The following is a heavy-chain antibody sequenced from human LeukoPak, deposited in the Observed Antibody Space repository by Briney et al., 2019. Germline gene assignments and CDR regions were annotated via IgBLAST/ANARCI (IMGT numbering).Heavy chain of an antibody. CDR2: ISYDGSNK. J-gene: IGHJ3*02. V-gene: IGHV3-30-3*01. D-gene: IGHD3-22*01. CDR1: GFTFSSYA. Sequence: GGSLRLSCAASGFTFSSYAMHWVRQAPGKGLEWVAVISYDGSNKYYADSVKGRFTISRDNAKNSLYLQMNSLRAEDTAVYYCASYDSSGYDAFDIWGQGTMVTVSS. CDR3: ASYDSSGYDAFDI.